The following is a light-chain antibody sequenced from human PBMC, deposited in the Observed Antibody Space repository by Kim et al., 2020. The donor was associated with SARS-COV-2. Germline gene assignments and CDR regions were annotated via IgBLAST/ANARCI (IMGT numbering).Light chain of an antibody. Sequence: SYELTQTPSVSVAPGKTARITCGGDNIGSRSVQWYQRRPGQAPVAVMYYDNDRSSGIPDRFSGSNSGNTATLTISRVDAGDEADYFCQVWDSDSDHWVFGGGTQLTVL. CDR3: QVWDSDSDHWV. CDR2: YDN. J-gene: IGLJ3*02. V-gene: IGLV3-21*04. CDR1: NIGSRS.